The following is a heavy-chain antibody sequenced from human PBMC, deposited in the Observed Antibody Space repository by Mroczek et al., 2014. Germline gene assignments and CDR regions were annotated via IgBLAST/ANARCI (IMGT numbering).Heavy chain of an antibody. D-gene: IGHD2-2*01. CDR3: ARGVYCSSTSCYWWFDP. Sequence: QVQLVESGAEVKKPGASVKVSCKASGYTFTSYDINWVRQATGQGLEWMGWMNPNSGNTGYAQKFQGRVTMTRNTSISTAYMELSSLRSEDTAVYYCARGVYCSSTSCYWWFDPWAREPWSPSPQ. J-gene: IGHJ5*02. CDR1: GYTFTSYD. V-gene: IGHV1-8*01. CDR2: MNPNSGNT.